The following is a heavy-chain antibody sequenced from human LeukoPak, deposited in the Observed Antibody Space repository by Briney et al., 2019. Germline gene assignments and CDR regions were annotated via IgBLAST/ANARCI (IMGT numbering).Heavy chain of an antibody. V-gene: IGHV3-43*01. Sequence: GGSLRLSCAASGLTFDYYTMYWVRQGPEKGLEWVSLISMDGVNTFYADSVKGRFTISRDNNKNSLYLQMNGLRTDDTGLYYCVKGRRRGYAYGTLESWGQGTLVTVS. J-gene: IGHJ4*02. CDR3: VKGRRRGYAYGTLES. CDR1: GLTFDYYT. CDR2: ISMDGVNT. D-gene: IGHD5-18*01.